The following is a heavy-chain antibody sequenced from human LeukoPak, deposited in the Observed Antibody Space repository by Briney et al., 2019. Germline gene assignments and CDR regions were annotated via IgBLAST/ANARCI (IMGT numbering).Heavy chain of an antibody. Sequence: SETLSLTCTVSGGSFTSDHWDWIRQPAGKGLEWIGRVDSRGSANYNPSLRSRVALSADTSKNQFFLRLNSVTAADTAVYYCARDDSGGWYSDWFFDLWGRGTLVTVSS. V-gene: IGHV4-4*07. D-gene: IGHD6-19*01. CDR3: ARDDSGGWYSDWFFDL. CDR1: GGSFTSDH. J-gene: IGHJ2*01. CDR2: VDSRGSA.